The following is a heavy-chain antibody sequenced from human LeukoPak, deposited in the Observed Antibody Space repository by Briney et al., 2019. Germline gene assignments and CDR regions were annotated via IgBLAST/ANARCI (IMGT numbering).Heavy chain of an antibody. CDR2: IYYSGST. CDR3: ARQPWDIVVVPAARPFDY. CDR1: GGSISSSSYY. D-gene: IGHD2-2*01. J-gene: IGHJ4*02. V-gene: IGHV4-39*01. Sequence: PSETLSLTCTVSGGSISSSSYYWGWIRQPPGKGLEWIGSIYYSGSTYYNPSLKSRVTISVDTSKNQFSLKLSSVTAADTAVYYCARQPWDIVVVPAARPFDYWGQGTLDTVSS.